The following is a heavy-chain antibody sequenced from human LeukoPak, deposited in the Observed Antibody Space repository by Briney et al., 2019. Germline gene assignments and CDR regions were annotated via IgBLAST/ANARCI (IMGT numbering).Heavy chain of an antibody. D-gene: IGHD3-16*01. CDR3: ARVPQFDSGSYGYFDY. J-gene: IGHJ4*02. Sequence: GGSLRLSCAASGFTFSSYSMNWVLQAPGKGLEWVSSISSSSSYIYYADSVKGRFTISRDNAKNSLYLQMNSLRAEDTAVYYCARVPQFDSGSYGYFDYWRQGTLVTVSS. CDR2: ISSSSSYI. V-gene: IGHV3-21*01. CDR1: GFTFSSYS.